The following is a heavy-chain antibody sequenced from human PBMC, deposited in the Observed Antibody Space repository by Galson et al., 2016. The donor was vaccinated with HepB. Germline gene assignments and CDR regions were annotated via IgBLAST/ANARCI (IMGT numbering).Heavy chain of an antibody. CDR3: AKLEGGLTYYGMDV. V-gene: IGHV3-23*01. D-gene: IGHD2-15*01. Sequence: SLRLSCAASRFTFSSYAMTWVRQAPGKGLEWVSGIRHSGGRTYYADSVNGRFTISRDDSKNTLYLQMNSLRAEDTAVYYCAKLEGGLTYYGMDVWGQGTLVTVSS. J-gene: IGHJ6*02. CDR2: IRHSGGRT. CDR1: RFTFSSYA.